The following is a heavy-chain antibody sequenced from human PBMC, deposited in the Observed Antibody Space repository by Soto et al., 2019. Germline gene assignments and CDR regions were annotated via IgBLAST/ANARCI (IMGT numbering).Heavy chain of an antibody. J-gene: IGHJ3*02. Sequence: GASVNVSCMASVGTFSSYAIRWLGQAPARGREWMGGIIPIFGSSNYLQKLQGRATITADESTSTAYMELSSLRSEDTAVYYCAAGDIVVVPASIGGAEAFDIWGQGTMVTVSS. CDR3: AAGDIVVVPASIGGAEAFDI. CDR1: VGTFSSYA. CDR2: IIPIFGSS. V-gene: IGHV1-69*13. D-gene: IGHD2-2*02.